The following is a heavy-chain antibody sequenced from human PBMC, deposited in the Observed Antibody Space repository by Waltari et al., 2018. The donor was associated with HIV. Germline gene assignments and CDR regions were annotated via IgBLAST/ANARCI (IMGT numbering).Heavy chain of an antibody. D-gene: IGHD1-26*01. V-gene: IGHV4-59*01. CDR3: ARDGAAGHFDY. J-gene: IGHJ4*02. Sequence: QVWRQGSGPGPDNHSATRCDPWTGVGRPISSAYWPWIRQPPGQGLEWIGYLYYCGNTTYNPTLKSRVTMSVDTSKNQFSLKLSSVTAADTAVYYCARDGAAGHFDYWGQGTLVTVSS. CDR1: GRPISSAY. CDR2: LYYCGNT.